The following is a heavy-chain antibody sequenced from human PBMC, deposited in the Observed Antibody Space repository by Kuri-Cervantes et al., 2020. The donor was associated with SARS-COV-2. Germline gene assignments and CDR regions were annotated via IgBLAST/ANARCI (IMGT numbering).Heavy chain of an antibody. CDR3: ARQGCSSTSCYAFDY. J-gene: IGHJ4*02. Sequence: GSLRLSCNVSGGSISSSSYYWGWIRQPPGKGLEWIGSIYYSGSTYYNPSLKSRVTISVDTSKNQFSLKLSSVTAADTAVYYCARQGCSSTSCYAFDYWGQGTLVTVSS. CDR2: IYYSGST. D-gene: IGHD2-2*01. V-gene: IGHV4-39*01. CDR1: GGSISSSSYY.